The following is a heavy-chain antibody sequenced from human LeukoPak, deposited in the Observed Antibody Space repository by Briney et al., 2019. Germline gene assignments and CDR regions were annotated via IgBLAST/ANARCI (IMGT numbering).Heavy chain of an antibody. CDR1: GFTFSSYS. V-gene: IGHV3-48*01. Sequence: PGGSLRLSCAASGFTFSSYSMNWVRQAPGKGLEWVSYISSSSSTIYYADSVKGRFTISRDNAKNSLYLQMNSLRAEDTAVYYCARRSPYIVGASDYWGQGTLVTVSS. CDR3: ARRSPYIVGASDY. CDR2: ISSSSSTI. J-gene: IGHJ4*02. D-gene: IGHD1-26*01.